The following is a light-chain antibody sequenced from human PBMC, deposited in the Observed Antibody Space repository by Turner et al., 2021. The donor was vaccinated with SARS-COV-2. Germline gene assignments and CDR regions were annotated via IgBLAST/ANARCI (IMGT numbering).Light chain of an antibody. CDR2: GSS. CDR3: YQYGTPPYT. J-gene: IGKJ2*01. Sequence: DIVLTQSPGTLSLSPGDRATLSCTASRSVDTSSLAWYQQRTGQAPRLLIFGSSSWASGVPDRFTGSGSGTDFTLTISGLEPEDSATYYCYQYGTPPYTFGQGTNLEI. CDR1: RSVDTSS. V-gene: IGKV3-20*01.